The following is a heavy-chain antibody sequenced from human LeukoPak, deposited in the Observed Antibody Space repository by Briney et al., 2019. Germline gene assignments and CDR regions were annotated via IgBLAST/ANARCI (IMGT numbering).Heavy chain of an antibody. V-gene: IGHV3-23*01. Sequence: GGSLRLSCAASGFTFSSYGMHWVRQAPGRGLEWVSAIVSIGDTTDYADSVKGRFTISRDNSKNTLYLRMNSLRGEDTAIYFCAKGVYGSESFYSKHYYNIDVWGKGTTVT. J-gene: IGHJ6*03. D-gene: IGHD3-10*01. CDR1: GFTFSSYG. CDR2: IVSIGDTT. CDR3: AKGVYGSESFYSKHYYNIDV.